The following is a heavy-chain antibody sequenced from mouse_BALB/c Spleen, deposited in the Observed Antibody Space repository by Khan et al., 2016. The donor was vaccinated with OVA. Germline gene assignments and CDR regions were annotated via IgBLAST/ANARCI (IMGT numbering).Heavy chain of an antibody. CDR2: VTPKNGGA. J-gene: IGHJ4*01. V-gene: IGHV1-26*01. CDR3: ARDYYDCDRAVDY. CDR1: GYSLTGYY. Sequence: EVQLQQSGPDLVKPGASVKISCKASGYSLTGYYMHWVKQSHGKSLEWIGRVTPKNGGASYNQKFKDKAILTVDKSSSTAYMEVSRLTPEDSAVYYCARDYYDCDRAVDYGGQGTSVTVSS. D-gene: IGHD2-4*01.